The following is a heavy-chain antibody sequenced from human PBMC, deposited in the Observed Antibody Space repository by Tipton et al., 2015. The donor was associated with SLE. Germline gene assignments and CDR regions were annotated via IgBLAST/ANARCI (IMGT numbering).Heavy chain of an antibody. D-gene: IGHD6-19*01. J-gene: IGHJ4*02. Sequence: RSLRLSCAASGFTFSSYGMHWVRQAPGKGLEWVAVIWYDGSNKYYADSVKGRFTISRDNSKNTLYLQMNSLRAEDTAVYYCARDALGIAVAGLDYWGQGTLVTVSS. V-gene: IGHV3-33*01. CDR1: GFTFSSYG. CDR3: ARDALGIAVAGLDY. CDR2: IWYDGSNK.